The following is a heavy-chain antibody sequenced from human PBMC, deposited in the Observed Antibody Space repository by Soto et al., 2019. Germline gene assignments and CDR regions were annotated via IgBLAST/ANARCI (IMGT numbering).Heavy chain of an antibody. J-gene: IGHJ4*02. V-gene: IGHV3-48*02. CDR1: GFTFRSYS. CDR2: IHNSSSTI. D-gene: IGHD2-2*01. Sequence: EVQLVESGGGLVQPGESLRLSCAASGFTFRSYSMNWVRQAQGKGLEWVSYIHNSSSTIYYADSVRGRFTISRDNAKNSLYLQMNSLRDEDTAVYYCARGVQIIVLLPAAIDYWGQGTLVTVSS. CDR3: ARGVQIIVLLPAAIDY.